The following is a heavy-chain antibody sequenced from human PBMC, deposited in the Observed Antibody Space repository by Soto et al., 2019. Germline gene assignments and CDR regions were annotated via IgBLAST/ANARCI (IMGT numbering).Heavy chain of an antibody. CDR1: GFTFSSYG. CDR2: ISYDGSNK. J-gene: IGHJ6*02. Sequence: QVQLVESGGGVVQPGRSLRLSCAASGFTFSSYGMHWVRQAPGKGLEWVAVISYDGSNKYYADSVKGRFTISRDNSKNTLYLQMNSLRAEDTAVYYSAKGAPGGYCSGGSCSTLTYRSPFSGYGMDVWGQGTTVTVSS. CDR3: AKGAPGGYCSGGSCSTLTYRSPFSGYGMDV. D-gene: IGHD2-15*01. V-gene: IGHV3-30*18.